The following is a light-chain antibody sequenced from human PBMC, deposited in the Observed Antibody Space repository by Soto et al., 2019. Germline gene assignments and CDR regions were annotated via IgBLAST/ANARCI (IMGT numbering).Light chain of an antibody. CDR3: CSYAGTFTYV. CDR2: AVT. Sequence: QSALTQPRSVSGSPGQSVTISCTGTSSDVGGYNYVSWFQQHPGKAPKLMIYAVTERPSGVPDRFSGSKSGNTASLTISGLQAEDEADYDCCSYAGTFTYVFGTGTKLTVL. CDR1: SSDVGGYNY. J-gene: IGLJ1*01. V-gene: IGLV2-11*01.